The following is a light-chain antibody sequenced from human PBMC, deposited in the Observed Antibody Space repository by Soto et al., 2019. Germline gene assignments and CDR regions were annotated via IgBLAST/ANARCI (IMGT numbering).Light chain of an antibody. CDR3: SSYTSRSTYV. J-gene: IGLJ1*01. CDR1: SSDVGGYNY. V-gene: IGLV2-14*01. Sequence: QSALTQPASVSGSPGQSIAISCTGTSSDVGGYNYVSWYQQHPGNAPKLMVYDDSNRPSGVSNRFSGSKSGTTASLTISGLQAEDEADYYCSSYTSRSTYVFGTGTKLTVL. CDR2: DDS.